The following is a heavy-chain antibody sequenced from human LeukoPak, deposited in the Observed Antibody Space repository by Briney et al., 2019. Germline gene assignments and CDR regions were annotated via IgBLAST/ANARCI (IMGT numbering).Heavy chain of an antibody. J-gene: IGHJ6*02. CDR2: IWYDGSSK. Sequence: GGSLRLSCAASGFTFSSYSMNWVRQAPGKGLEWVAVIWYDGSSKYYADSVKGRFTISRDNSKNTLDLQMNSLRAEDTAVYYCTRDRSSGWPRLQGMDVWGQGTTVTVSS. V-gene: IGHV3-33*08. D-gene: IGHD3-22*01. CDR1: GFTFSSYS. CDR3: TRDRSSGWPRLQGMDV.